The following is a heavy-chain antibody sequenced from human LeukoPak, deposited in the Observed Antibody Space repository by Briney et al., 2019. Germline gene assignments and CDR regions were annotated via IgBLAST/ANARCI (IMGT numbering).Heavy chain of an antibody. CDR1: GFTFSSYE. CDR2: ISSSGSTI. J-gene: IGHJ6*04. V-gene: IGHV3-48*03. D-gene: IGHD3-10*02. Sequence: GGSLRLSCAASGFTFSSYEMKWVREAPGEGLEWVSYISSSGSTIYYADSVKGRFTISRDNAKNSLYLQMNSLRAEDTAVYYCAELGITMIGGVWGKGTTVTISS. CDR3: AELGITMIGGV.